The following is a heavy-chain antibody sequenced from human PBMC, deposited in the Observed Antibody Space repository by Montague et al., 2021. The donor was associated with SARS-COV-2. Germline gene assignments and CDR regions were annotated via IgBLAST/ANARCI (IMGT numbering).Heavy chain of an antibody. D-gene: IGHD5-18*01. Sequence: SETLSLTCTVSGGSISSYYWNWIRQPPAKGLERNGNSYYSGSTDYNSSLKSRVTISVDTDKNKYYLKLSSDTAADTAVYYYVIQIWFRGYFDYWGQGTLVTVSS. CDR2: SYYSGST. J-gene: IGHJ4*02. CDR3: VIQIWFRGYFDY. V-gene: IGHV4-59*04. CDR1: GGSISSYY.